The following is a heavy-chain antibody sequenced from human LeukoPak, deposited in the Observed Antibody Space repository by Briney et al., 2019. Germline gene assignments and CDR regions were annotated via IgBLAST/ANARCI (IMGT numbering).Heavy chain of an antibody. V-gene: IGHV3-30*04. J-gene: IGHJ4*02. D-gene: IGHD6-13*01. CDR3: ARDRGEQLVSFDY. CDR1: GFMFSYYA. CDR2: ISYDEINK. Sequence: GGSLRLSCAASGFMFSYYAMHWVRQAPGKGLEWVAVISYDEINKFYADSVKGRVTISRDNSKNTLYLQMNSLRAEDTAVYYCARDRGEQLVSFDYWGQGTLVTVSS.